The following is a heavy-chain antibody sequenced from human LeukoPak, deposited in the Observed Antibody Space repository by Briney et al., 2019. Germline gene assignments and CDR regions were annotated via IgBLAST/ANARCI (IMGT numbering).Heavy chain of an antibody. CDR3: AKGVVPAASTYYYYYYGMDV. CDR1: GFTFSSYT. CDR2: ISGSGGST. J-gene: IGHJ6*04. Sequence: GGSLRLSCAASGFTFSSYTMSWVRQAPGKGLEWVSAISGSGGSTYYADSVKGRFTISRDNSKNTLYLQMNSLRAEDTAVYYCAKGVVPAASTYYYYYYGMDVWGKGTTVTVSS. V-gene: IGHV3-23*01. D-gene: IGHD2-2*01.